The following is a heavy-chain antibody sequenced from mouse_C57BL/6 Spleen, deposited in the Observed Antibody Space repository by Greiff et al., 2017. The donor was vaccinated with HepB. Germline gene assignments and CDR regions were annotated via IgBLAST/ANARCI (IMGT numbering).Heavy chain of an antibody. V-gene: IGHV1-59*01. Sequence: QVQLQQPGAELVRPGTSVKLSCKASGYTFTSYWMHWVKQRPGQGLEWIGVIDPSDSYTNYNQKFKGKATLTVDTSSSTAYMQLSSLTSEDSAVYYCASLDYYGSSPYYYAMDYWGQGTSVTVSS. J-gene: IGHJ4*01. D-gene: IGHD1-1*01. CDR1: GYTFTSYW. CDR3: ASLDYYGSSPYYYAMDY. CDR2: IDPSDSYT.